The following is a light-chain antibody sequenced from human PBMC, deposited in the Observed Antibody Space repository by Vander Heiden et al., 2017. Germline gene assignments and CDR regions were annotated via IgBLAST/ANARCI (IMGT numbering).Light chain of an antibody. J-gene: IGKJ4*01. CDR2: DAC. Sequence: EILLTQPPATLSLSPGERATLTCGASQSIPSTFVAWYQQKPGRAPRLLNYDACSRATVIPDSCSGSGSGADFTIISSRLEAEDVAVYYCQQYGSSPIFGGGTKVEMK. CDR3: QQYGSSPI. CDR1: QSIPSTF. V-gene: IGKV3D-20*01.